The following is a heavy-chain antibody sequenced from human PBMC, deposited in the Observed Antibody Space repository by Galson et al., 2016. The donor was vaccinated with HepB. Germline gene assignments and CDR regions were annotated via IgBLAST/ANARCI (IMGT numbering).Heavy chain of an antibody. J-gene: IGHJ4*02. Sequence: DSVRGRFTISRDNSKNTLYLQMNSLRAEDTAVYYCARDFDYWGQGTLVTVSS. CDR3: ARDFDY. V-gene: IGHV3-30*07.